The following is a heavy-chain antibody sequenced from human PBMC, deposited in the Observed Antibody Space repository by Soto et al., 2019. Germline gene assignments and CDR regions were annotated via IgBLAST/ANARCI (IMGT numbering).Heavy chain of an antibody. Sequence: QVQLVQSGAEVKRPGASVRVSCKASGSTFNTYGISWARQAPGQGLEWMGWISAYNGHADYAQKFQVRVTMITDTSTNTVSMELRGLRSDDTAVYYCARGRTWGARDFECWGQGTLVTVSS. V-gene: IGHV1-18*01. J-gene: IGHJ4*02. D-gene: IGHD3-16*01. CDR1: GSTFNTYG. CDR2: ISAYNGHA. CDR3: ARGRTWGARDFEC.